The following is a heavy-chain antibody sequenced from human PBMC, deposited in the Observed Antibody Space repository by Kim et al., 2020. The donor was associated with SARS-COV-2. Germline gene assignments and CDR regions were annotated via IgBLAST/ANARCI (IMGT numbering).Heavy chain of an antibody. CDR3: ARESPAFDA. CDR1: GDRVSSDTTA. V-gene: IGHV6-1*01. Sequence: SQTLSLTCAISGDRVSSDTTAWNWIRQSPSRGLEWLGRTFYRSKWYHDYAESVKSRVTINPDTSENQVSLQLSSVTPEDTALYYCARESPAFDAWGQGILVTVSS. CDR2: TFYRSKWYH. J-gene: IGHJ4*02.